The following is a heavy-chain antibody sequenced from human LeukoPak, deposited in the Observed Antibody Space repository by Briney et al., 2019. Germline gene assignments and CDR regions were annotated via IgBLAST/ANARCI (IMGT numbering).Heavy chain of an antibody. V-gene: IGHV3-23*01. CDR3: AKRHPLAAAATSYFDN. CDR2: FSSGGDRT. CDR1: GFTFNIFG. Sequence: PGGSLRLSCAASGFTFNIFGMSWARKPPGKGLEWFSTFSSGGDRTYYADSVKGRFTISRDNSKNTLYLQMDSLRVDDTAVYYCAKRHPLAAAATSYFDNWGQGTLVTVSS. J-gene: IGHJ4*02. D-gene: IGHD6-13*01.